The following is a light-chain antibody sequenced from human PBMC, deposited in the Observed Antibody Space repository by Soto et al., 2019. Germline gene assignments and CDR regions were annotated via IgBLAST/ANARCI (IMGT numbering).Light chain of an antibody. J-gene: IGKJ1*01. CDR2: GAS. V-gene: IGKV3-11*01. Sequence: EILLTQSPATLSLSPGERATLSCRARQSVSSYSAWYQQKRRQAPRLLIHGASSRATGIPGRCSGSGSGTDFPLTISRLEPEDVAVYYCQQRSNWPTFGQGTKVDIK. CDR1: QSVSSY. CDR3: QQRSNWPT.